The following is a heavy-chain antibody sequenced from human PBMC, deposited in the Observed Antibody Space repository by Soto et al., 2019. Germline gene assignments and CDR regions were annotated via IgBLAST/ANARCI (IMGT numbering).Heavy chain of an antibody. D-gene: IGHD3-10*01. CDR2: ISSSGSTI. V-gene: IGHV3-48*03. Sequence: PGESLKISCAASGFTFSSYEMNWVRQAPGKGLEWVSYISSSGSTIYYADSVKGRFTISRDNAKNSLYLQMNSLRAEDTAVYYCAGSWWFGELFSYYGMDVWGQGTTVTVSS. CDR3: AGSWWFGELFSYYGMDV. CDR1: GFTFSSYE. J-gene: IGHJ6*02.